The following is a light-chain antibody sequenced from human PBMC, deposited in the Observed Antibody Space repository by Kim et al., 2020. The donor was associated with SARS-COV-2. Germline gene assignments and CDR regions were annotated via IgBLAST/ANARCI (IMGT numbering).Light chain of an antibody. CDR1: SSNIGSNT. CDR2: SNN. Sequence: PGQRVTISCSGSSSNIGSNTVNWYQQLPGTAPKLRIYSNNQRPSGVPDRFSGSKSGTSASLAISGLQSEDEADYYCAAWDDSLNGVFGGGTQLTVL. V-gene: IGLV1-44*01. J-gene: IGLJ3*02. CDR3: AAWDDSLNGV.